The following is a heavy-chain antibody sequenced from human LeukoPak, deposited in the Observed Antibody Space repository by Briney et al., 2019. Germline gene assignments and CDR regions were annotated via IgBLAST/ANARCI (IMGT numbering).Heavy chain of an antibody. CDR2: INPNSGGT. CDR1: GYTFTGYY. J-gene: IGHJ4*02. D-gene: IGHD2-15*01. Sequence: ASVKVSCKASGYTFTGYYMHWVRQAPGQGLEWMGWINPNSGGTKYAQKFQGRVTMTRDTSISTAYMELSSLTSDDTAVYYCARTSRWELLGYWGQGTLVTVSS. V-gene: IGHV1-2*02. CDR3: ARTSRWELLGY.